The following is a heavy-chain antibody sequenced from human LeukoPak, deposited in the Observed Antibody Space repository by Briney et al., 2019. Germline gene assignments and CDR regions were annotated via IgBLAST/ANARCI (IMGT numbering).Heavy chain of an antibody. CDR2: IYYSGST. D-gene: IGHD3-22*01. J-gene: IGHJ4*02. V-gene: IGHV4-59*08. CDR3: ARHGAYYDSSGFLHYFDY. CDR1: GGSISGYY. Sequence: SETLSLTCTVSGGSISGYYWSWIRQPPGKGLEWIRYIYYSGSTKYSPFLKSRVTISIDTSKKQFSLKLSSLTAADTAVYYCARHGAYYDSSGFLHYFDYWGQGSLVTVSS.